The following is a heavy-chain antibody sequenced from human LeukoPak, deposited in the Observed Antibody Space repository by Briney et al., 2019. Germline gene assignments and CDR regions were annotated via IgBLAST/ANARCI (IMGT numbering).Heavy chain of an antibody. D-gene: IGHD1-26*01. Sequence: GGSLRLSCAASGFTFSSYAMSWVRQAPGKGLEWVSAISGSGGSTYYADSVKGRFTISRDNSKNTLYLQMNSLRAENTAVYYCAKGSGSYYSTFDYWGQGTLVTVSS. CDR1: GFTFSSYA. J-gene: IGHJ4*02. CDR2: ISGSGGST. V-gene: IGHV3-23*01. CDR3: AKGSGSYYSTFDY.